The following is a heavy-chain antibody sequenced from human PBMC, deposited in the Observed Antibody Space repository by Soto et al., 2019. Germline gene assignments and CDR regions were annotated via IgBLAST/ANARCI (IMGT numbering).Heavy chain of an antibody. J-gene: IGHJ6*02. CDR3: ARTGYSSGWYRIYGMDV. V-gene: IGHV1-18*01. Sequence: ASVKVSCKASGYTFTSYGISWVRQAPGQGFEWMGWISAHNGNTNYAQKLQGRVTMTTDTSTSTAYMELRSLRSDDTAVYYCARTGYSSGWYRIYGMDVWGQGTTVTVSS. D-gene: IGHD6-19*01. CDR2: ISAHNGNT. CDR1: GYTFTSYG.